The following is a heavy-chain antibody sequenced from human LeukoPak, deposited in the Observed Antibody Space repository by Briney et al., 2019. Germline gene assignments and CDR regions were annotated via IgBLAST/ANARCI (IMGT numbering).Heavy chain of an antibody. CDR1: GYTFTSYG. J-gene: IGHJ6*03. Sequence: GASVKVSCKASGYTFTSYGFSWVRQAPGQGLEWMGWISAYNGNINYAQQFQGRVTMTTDTSTSTAYMELRSLRSDDTAVYYCARGVLDYYDSSGPTVGYMDVWGKGTTVAVSS. CDR3: ARGVLDYYDSSGPTVGYMDV. CDR2: ISAYNGNI. D-gene: IGHD3-22*01. V-gene: IGHV1-18*01.